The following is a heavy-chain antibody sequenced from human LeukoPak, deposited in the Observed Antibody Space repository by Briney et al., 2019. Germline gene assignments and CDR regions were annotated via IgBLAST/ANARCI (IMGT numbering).Heavy chain of an antibody. V-gene: IGHV3-7*04. CDR1: VFTFSSYW. CDR2: IKQDGSEK. D-gene: IGHD6-19*01. J-gene: IGHJ3*02. CDR3: ARDEIAVAGSDAFDI. Sequence: PGGSLRLSCAASVFTFSSYWMSWVRQAPGKGLEWVANIKQDGSEKYYVDSVKGRFTISRDNAKNSLYLQMNSLRAEDTAVYYCARDEIAVAGSDAFDIWGQGTMVTVSS.